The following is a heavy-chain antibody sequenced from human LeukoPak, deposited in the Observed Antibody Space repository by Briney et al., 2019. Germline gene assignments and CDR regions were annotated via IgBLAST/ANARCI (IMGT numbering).Heavy chain of an antibody. J-gene: IGHJ4*02. Sequence: PGRSLRLSCAASGFTFDDYAMHWVRQAPGKGLEWVSGISWNSGSIGYADSVKGRFTTSRDNAKNSLYLQMNSLRAEDTALYYCAKDRYEQWLVFDYWGQGTLVTVSS. V-gene: IGHV3-9*01. CDR1: GFTFDDYA. CDR2: ISWNSGSI. CDR3: AKDRYEQWLVFDY. D-gene: IGHD6-19*01.